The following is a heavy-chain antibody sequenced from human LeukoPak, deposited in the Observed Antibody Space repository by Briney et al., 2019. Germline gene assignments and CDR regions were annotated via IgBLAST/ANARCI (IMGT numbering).Heavy chain of an antibody. CDR3: ARDSAASSSWSPFQH. J-gene: IGHJ1*01. D-gene: IGHD6-13*01. CDR1: GFTLSSYE. CDR2: ISSSGSTI. Sequence: PGGSLRLSCAASGFTLSSYEMNWVRQAPGKGLEWVSYISSSGSTIYYADSVKGRFTISRDNAKNSLYLQMNSLRAEDTAVYYCARDSAASSSWSPFQHWGQGTLVTVSS. V-gene: IGHV3-48*03.